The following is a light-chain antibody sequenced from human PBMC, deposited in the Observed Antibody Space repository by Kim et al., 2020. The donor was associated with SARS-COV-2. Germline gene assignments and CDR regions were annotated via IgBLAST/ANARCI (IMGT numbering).Light chain of an antibody. CDR3: SSYTSSSTLYV. J-gene: IGLJ1*01. CDR2: DVS. Sequence: QSALTQTASVSGSPGQSITISCTGTSSDVGGYNYVSWYQQHPGKAPKLMIYDVSKRPSGVSNRFSGSKSGNTASLTISGLQAEDEADYYCSSYTSSSTLYVFGTGTKVTVL. V-gene: IGLV2-14*01. CDR1: SSDVGGYNY.